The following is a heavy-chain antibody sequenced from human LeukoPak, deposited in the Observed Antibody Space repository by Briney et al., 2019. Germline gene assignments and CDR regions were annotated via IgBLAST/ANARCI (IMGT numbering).Heavy chain of an antibody. D-gene: IGHD2/OR15-2a*01. V-gene: IGHV4-59*08. Sequence: PSETLSLTCTVSGGSISSFYWSWIRQPPGKGLEWIGYIYHRGSTNYNPSLKSRVTISVDTSKNQYSLNLSSVTAADTAVYYCARHGAAHLLYYYDYWGQGTLVTVSS. CDR3: ARHGAAHLLYYYDY. CDR1: GGSISSFY. CDR2: IYHRGST. J-gene: IGHJ4*02.